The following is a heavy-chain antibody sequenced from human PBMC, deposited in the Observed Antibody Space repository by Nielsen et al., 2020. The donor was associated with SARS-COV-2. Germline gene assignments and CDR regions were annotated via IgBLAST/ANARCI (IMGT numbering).Heavy chain of an antibody. V-gene: IGHV4-34*01. J-gene: IGHJ4*02. D-gene: IGHD3-10*02. CDR3: ARAPPLFGELLDDY. Sequence: WIRQPPGKGLEWIGEITHTGDASYNPSLKSRVTLSVDTSKNQFSLRLNSVTAADTAVYYCARAPPLFGELLDDYWGQGTLVTVSS. CDR2: ITHTGDA.